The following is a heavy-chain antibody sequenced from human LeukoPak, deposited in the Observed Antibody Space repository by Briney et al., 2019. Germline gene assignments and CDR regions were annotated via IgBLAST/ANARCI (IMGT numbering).Heavy chain of an antibody. CDR2: MNPNSGNT. V-gene: IGHV1-8*02. Sequence: ASVKVSCKASGYTFTGYYMHWVRQATGQGLEWMGWMNPNSGNTGYAQKFQGRVTMTRNTSISTAYMELSSLRSEDTAVYYCARAPHYYDSSGYYYGPLHNWFDPWGQGTLVTVSS. J-gene: IGHJ5*02. CDR1: GYTFTGYY. D-gene: IGHD3-22*01. CDR3: ARAPHYYDSSGYYYGPLHNWFDP.